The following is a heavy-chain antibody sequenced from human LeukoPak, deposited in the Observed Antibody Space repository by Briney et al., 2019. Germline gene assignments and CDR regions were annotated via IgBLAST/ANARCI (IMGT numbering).Heavy chain of an antibody. Sequence: PGGSLRLSCAASGFTFSTYWMDWVRQVPGKGLVWVSRINSDGSNKGYADSVKGRFTISRDNAKNTLYLQMNSLRVEDTALYYCARAQEPTFLDIWGQGTMVTVSS. CDR3: ARAQEPTFLDI. D-gene: IGHD2/OR15-2a*01. V-gene: IGHV3-74*01. CDR2: INSDGSNK. J-gene: IGHJ3*02. CDR1: GFTFSTYW.